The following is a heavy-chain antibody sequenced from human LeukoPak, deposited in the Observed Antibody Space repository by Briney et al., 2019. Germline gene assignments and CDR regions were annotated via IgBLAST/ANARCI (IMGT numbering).Heavy chain of an antibody. Sequence: SETLSLTCAVPGYSISSGYYWGWIRQPPGKGLEWIGSIYHSGSTYYNPSLKGRVTISVDTSKTQFSLKLSSVTAADTAVYYCARPIHYDFWSDNGWFDPWGQGTLVTVSS. D-gene: IGHD3-3*01. J-gene: IGHJ5*02. CDR2: IYHSGST. CDR3: ARPIHYDFWSDNGWFDP. V-gene: IGHV4-38-2*01. CDR1: GYSISSGYY.